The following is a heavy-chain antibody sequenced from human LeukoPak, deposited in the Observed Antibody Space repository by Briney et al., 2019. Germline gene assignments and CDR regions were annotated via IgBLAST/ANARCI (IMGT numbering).Heavy chain of an antibody. CDR1: GFTFSSYS. J-gene: IGHJ4*02. CDR3: AREVYYGSGRRFDY. D-gene: IGHD3-10*01. V-gene: IGHV3-48*01. Sequence: GGSLRLSCVVSGFTFSSYSMSWVRQAPGKGLEWLSYISISSSAIYYADSVRGRFIISRDNAKKSLYLQMDSLRVEDTALYFCAREVYYGSGRRFDYWGQGTLVTVSS. CDR2: ISISSSAI.